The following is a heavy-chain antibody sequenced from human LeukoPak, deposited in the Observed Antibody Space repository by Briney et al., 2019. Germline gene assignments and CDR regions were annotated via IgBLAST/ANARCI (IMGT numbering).Heavy chain of an antibody. D-gene: IGHD6-19*01. CDR3: TTSGCEY. CDR1: GFTFSIHW. Sequence: PGGSLRLSCVASGFTFSIHWMTWVRQAPGKGLEWVATIKPDGNDKFFVDSVKGRFTISRDNAKTSLFLQMNSLRAEDTAIYYCTTSGCEYWGQGALVTVSS. CDR2: IKPDGNDK. V-gene: IGHV3-7*03. J-gene: IGHJ4*02.